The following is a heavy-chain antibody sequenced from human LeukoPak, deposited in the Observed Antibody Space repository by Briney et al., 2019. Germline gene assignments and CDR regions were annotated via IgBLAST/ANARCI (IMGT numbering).Heavy chain of an antibody. D-gene: IGHD3-3*01. V-gene: IGHV4-59*11. CDR3: ARVIGYDFWSGYYSHFDY. CDR2: IYYSGST. J-gene: IGHJ4*02. CDR1: GGSISSHY. Sequence: SETLSLTCTVSGGSISSHYWSWIRQPPGKGLEWIGYIYYSGSTNYNPSLKSRVTISVDTSKNQFSLKLSSVTAADTAVYYCARVIGYDFWSGYYSHFDYWGQGTLVTASS.